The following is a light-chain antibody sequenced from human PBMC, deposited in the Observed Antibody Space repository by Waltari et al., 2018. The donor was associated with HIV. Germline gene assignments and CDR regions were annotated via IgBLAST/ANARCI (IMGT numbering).Light chain of an antibody. Sequence: AIQLTQSPSSLSASVGDRVTITCRASQGISSALAWYQQKPGKAPKLLIYDASSLESGVPARFRGSGTGTEFTLNHSRLQPEDFATYYWQQVNSYPRTFGQGTKVEIK. CDR2: DAS. CDR1: QGISSA. V-gene: IGKV1-13*02. J-gene: IGKJ1*01. CDR3: QQVNSYPRT.